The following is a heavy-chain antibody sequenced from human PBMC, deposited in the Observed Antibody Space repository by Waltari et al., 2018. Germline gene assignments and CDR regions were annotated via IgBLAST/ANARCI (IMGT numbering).Heavy chain of an antibody. CDR1: GGSISSGDYY. CDR2: IYYSWST. CDR3: AREAAARPYFYYYMDV. J-gene: IGHJ6*03. D-gene: IGHD6-6*01. Sequence: QVQLQESGPGLVKPSQTLSLTCTVSGGSISSGDYYWSWIRQPPGKGLEWIGYIYYSWSTSYNPSLRSRVTISLDTSKNQFSLTLSSVTAADTAVYYCAREAAARPYFYYYMDVWGKGTTVTISS. V-gene: IGHV4-30-4*08.